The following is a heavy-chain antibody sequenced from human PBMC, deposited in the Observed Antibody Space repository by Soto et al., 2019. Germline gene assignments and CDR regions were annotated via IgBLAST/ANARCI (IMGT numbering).Heavy chain of an antibody. CDR1: GYTFTSSY. D-gene: IGHD1-1*01. V-gene: IGHV1-46*01. Sequence: ASVKVSCKASGYTFTSSYVHWVRQAPGQGLEWMAIINPNGGSTNYAQEFQGRVTITTDKSTSTAYMELSSLRSEDTAVYYCAGSGWNDDWFDPWGQGTLVTVSS. CDR2: INPNGGST. J-gene: IGHJ5*02. CDR3: AGSGWNDDWFDP.